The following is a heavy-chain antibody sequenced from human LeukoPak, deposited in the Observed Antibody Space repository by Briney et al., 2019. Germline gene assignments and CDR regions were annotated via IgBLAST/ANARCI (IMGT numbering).Heavy chain of an antibody. CDR1: GGSISTYY. J-gene: IGHJ5*02. CDR2: IHYSGSS. Sequence: SETLSLTCTVSGGSISTYYWSWIRQSPGKGLEWIGFIHYSGSSSYNPSLKSRVTISVDTSKDQLSLELTSVTAADTAVYYCVRRVYLGGWFDPWGQGTLVTVSS. V-gene: IGHV4-59*08. D-gene: IGHD1-20*01. CDR3: VRRVYLGGWFDP.